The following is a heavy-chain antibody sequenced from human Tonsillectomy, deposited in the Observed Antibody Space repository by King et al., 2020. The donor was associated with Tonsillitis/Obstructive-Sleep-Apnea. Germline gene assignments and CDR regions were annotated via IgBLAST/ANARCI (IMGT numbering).Heavy chain of an antibody. J-gene: IGHJ4*02. Sequence: TLEESGPVLVKPTETLTMTCTVSGLSLSNARMGVSWIRQPQGKALEWLEHIFSNDEKSYSTSLKSRLTISKDTSKSQVVLTMTNMDPVDAATYYCASLGGNYPYYFDYWGQGILVTVSS. CDR3: ASLGGNYPYYFDY. CDR2: IFSNDEK. D-gene: IGHD1-7*01. CDR1: GLSLSNARMG. V-gene: IGHV2-26*01.